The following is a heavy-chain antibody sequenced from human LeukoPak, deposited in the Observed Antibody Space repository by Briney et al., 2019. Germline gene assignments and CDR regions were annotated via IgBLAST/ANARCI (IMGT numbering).Heavy chain of an antibody. CDR1: GFTFSSYD. CDR3: ARVVGRNWYLDL. CDR2: IYGRGGTT. J-gene: IGHJ2*01. V-gene: IGHV3-23*01. D-gene: IGHD1-14*01. Sequence: GGSLRLSCGASGFTFSSYDMTWVRQAPGKGLEWVSGIYGRGGTTYYADSVKGRFIVSRDNSKNSLSLQLNSLRAEDTAVYYCARVVGRNWYLDLWGRGTQVTVSS.